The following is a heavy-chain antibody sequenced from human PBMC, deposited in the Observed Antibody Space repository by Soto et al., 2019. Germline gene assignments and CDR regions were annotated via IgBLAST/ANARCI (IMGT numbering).Heavy chain of an antibody. D-gene: IGHD3-22*01. J-gene: IGHJ5*02. V-gene: IGHV5-51*01. CDR3: ARKDKSGYFNWFDP. CDR1: GYKFTSSW. Sequence: PGESLKISCRTSGYKFTSSWIAWVRQMPGKGLEWMGIILPSDSDTRYSPSFQGQVTISADRSTSTVFPQWASLKASDTAVYFCARKDKSGYFNWFDPWGQGTLVTVSS. CDR2: ILPSDSDT.